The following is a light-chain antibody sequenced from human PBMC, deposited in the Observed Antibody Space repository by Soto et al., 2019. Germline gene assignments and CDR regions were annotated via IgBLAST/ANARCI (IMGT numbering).Light chain of an antibody. CDR1: QSLLYSSNNKNY. Sequence: DIVMTQSPDSLAVSLGERATVHCKSSQSLLYSSNNKNYLTWYQQKPGQPPKLLIYWASTRESGVPDRFSGSGSGTDFTLTISSLQAEDVAVYYCQQYYATPLTFGGGTKVDI. J-gene: IGKJ4*01. CDR2: WAS. V-gene: IGKV4-1*01. CDR3: QQYYATPLT.